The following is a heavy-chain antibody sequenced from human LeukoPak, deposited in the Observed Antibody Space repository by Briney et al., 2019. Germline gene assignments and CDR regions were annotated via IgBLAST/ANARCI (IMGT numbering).Heavy chain of an antibody. CDR2: VYSGAY. J-gene: IGHJ4*02. Sequence: SQTLSITCRGTGACRANYYWAWIRQPLGKKLQWIGYVYSGAYYYNPSLVSRLTVSVDTAKNQFSLGLRSVTAADTAVYYCARLRPRTNYDFSSGYYAFDYWGQGTLVTVSS. V-gene: IGHV4-4*09. CDR1: GACRANYY. CDR3: ARLRPRTNYDFSSGYYAFDY. D-gene: IGHD3-3*01.